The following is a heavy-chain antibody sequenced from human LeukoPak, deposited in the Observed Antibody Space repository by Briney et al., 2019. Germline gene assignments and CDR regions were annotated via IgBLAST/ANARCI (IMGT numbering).Heavy chain of an antibody. CDR3: ARGPPAGAQFDY. CDR1: GGSISSSNW. V-gene: IGHV4-4*02. J-gene: IGHJ4*02. Sequence: SETLSLTCAVSGGSISSSNWWSWVRQPPGKGLEWIGEIYHSGSTNYNPSLKGRVTISVDKSKNQFSLKLSSVTAADTAVYYCARGPPAGAQFDYWGQGTLVTVSS. CDR2: IYHSGST.